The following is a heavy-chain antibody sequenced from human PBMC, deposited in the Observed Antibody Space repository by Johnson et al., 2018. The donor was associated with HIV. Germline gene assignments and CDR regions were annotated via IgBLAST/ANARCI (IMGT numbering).Heavy chain of an antibody. V-gene: IGHV3-66*01. Sequence: VQLVESGGGVVRPGGSLRLSCAASGFTFSSYWMHWVRQAPGKGLVWVSVIYSGGSTYYADSVTGRFTIHRDNSKYTLYLQMNSLRAADTAVYYCAKSHVVVIPEGAFDIWGQGTMVTVSS. CDR3: AKSHVVVIPEGAFDI. CDR2: IYSGGST. D-gene: IGHD2-21*01. CDR1: GFTFSSYW. J-gene: IGHJ3*02.